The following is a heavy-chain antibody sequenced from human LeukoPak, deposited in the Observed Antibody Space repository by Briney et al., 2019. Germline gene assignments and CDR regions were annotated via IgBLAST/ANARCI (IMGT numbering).Heavy chain of an antibody. D-gene: IGHD6-13*01. CDR2: INHSGST. CDR3: ARGGPGYSSSWYDY. J-gene: IGHJ4*02. V-gene: IGHV4-34*01. CDR1: GGSFSGYY. Sequence: SETLSLTCAVYGGSFSGYYWSWIRQPPGKGLEWIGEINHSGSTNYNPSLKSRVTISVDTSKNQFSLKLSSVTAADTAVYCCARGGPGYSSSWYDYWGQGTLVTVSS.